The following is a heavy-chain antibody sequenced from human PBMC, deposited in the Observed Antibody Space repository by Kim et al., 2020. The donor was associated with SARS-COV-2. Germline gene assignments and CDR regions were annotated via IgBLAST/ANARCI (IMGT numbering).Heavy chain of an antibody. Sequence: SETLSLTCTVSGYSISSGYYWGWIRQPPGKGLEWIGSIYHSGSTYYNPSLKSRVTISVDTSKNQFSLKLSSVTAADTAVYYCARGGGYDYVRSWGQGTMVTVSS. J-gene: IGHJ3*01. D-gene: IGHD3-16*01. CDR1: GYSISSGYY. CDR2: IYHSGST. V-gene: IGHV4-38-2*02. CDR3: ARGGGYDYVRS.